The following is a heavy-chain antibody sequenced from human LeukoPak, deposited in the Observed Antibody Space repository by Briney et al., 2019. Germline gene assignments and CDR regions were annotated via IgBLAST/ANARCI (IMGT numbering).Heavy chain of an antibody. CDR1: GGSISSSSYY. J-gene: IGHJ4*02. CDR2: IYYSGST. V-gene: IGHV4-39*07. Sequence: SETLSLTCTVSGGSISSSSYYWGWIRQPPGKGLEWIGSIYYSGSTYYNPSLKSRVTISVDTSKNQFSLKLSSVTAADTAVYYCARVRYSGSYAIGWDFDYWGQGTLVIVSS. CDR3: ARVRYSGSYAIGWDFDY. D-gene: IGHD1-26*01.